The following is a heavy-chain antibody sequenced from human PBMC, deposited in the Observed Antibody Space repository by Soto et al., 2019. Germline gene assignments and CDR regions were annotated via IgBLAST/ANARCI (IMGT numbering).Heavy chain of an antibody. CDR3: ARGDYYYYMDV. Sequence: SETLSLTCTVAGGSISSYYWSWIRQPPGKGLEWIGYIYYSGSTNYNPSLKSRVTISVDTSKNQFSLKLSSVTAADTAVYYCARGDYYYYMDVWGKGTTVTAP. J-gene: IGHJ6*03. CDR1: GGSISSYY. CDR2: IYYSGST. V-gene: IGHV4-59*01.